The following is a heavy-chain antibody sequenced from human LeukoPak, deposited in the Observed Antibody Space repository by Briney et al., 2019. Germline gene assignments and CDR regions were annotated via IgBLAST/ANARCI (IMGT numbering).Heavy chain of an antibody. CDR1: GYTFTSYG. CDR2: ISAYSTYKGNT. V-gene: IGHV1-18*01. Sequence: GASVKVSCKASGYTFTSYGISWVRQAPGQGPEWMGWISAYSTYKGNTNYAQNLQGRVTMTTDTSTSTAYVELRSLRSDDTAIYYCASGRSEAYWGQGTLVTVSS. J-gene: IGHJ4*02. D-gene: IGHD2-15*01. CDR3: ASGRSEAY.